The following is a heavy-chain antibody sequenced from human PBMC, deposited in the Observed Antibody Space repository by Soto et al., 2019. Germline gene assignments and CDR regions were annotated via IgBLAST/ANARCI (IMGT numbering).Heavy chain of an antibody. V-gene: IGHV3-11*01. CDR1: GFTFSDYY. CDR3: ARRPHYDILTGLNIGGSNYYYYYMDV. D-gene: IGHD3-9*01. Sequence: GGSLRLSCAASGFTFSDYYMSWIRQAPGKGLEWVSYISSSGSTIYYADSVKGRFTISRDNAKNSLYLQMNSLRAEDTAVYYCARRPHYDILTGLNIGGSNYYYYYMDVWGKGTTVTVSS. CDR2: ISSSGSTI. J-gene: IGHJ6*03.